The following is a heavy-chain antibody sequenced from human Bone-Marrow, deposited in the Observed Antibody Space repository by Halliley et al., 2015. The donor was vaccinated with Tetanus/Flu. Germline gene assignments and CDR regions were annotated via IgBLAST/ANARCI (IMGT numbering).Heavy chain of an antibody. Sequence: WMGEINHSGGTNANPSLRGRVPISVDTSKKPFPLRRTSVTAADTAVYYCGRGAQRYYYYGVDVWGQGTTVTVSS. V-gene: IGHV4-34*01. CDR3: GRGAQRYYYYGVDV. CDR2: INHSGGT. J-gene: IGHJ6*02.